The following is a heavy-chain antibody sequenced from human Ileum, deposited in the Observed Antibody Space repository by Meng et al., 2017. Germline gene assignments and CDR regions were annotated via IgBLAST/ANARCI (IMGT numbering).Heavy chain of an antibody. CDR2: INHSGST. CDR3: ARGGHDSSGYYSFDY. CDR1: GGSFSGYY. D-gene: IGHD3-22*01. Sequence: QVRLQQWGAGLLKPSEPLSLTCAVYGGSFSGYYWSWIRQPPGKGLEWIGEINHSGSTNYNPSLKSRVTISVDTSKNQFSLKLSSVTAADTAVYYCARGGHDSSGYYSFDYWGQGTLVTVSS. V-gene: IGHV4-34*01. J-gene: IGHJ4*02.